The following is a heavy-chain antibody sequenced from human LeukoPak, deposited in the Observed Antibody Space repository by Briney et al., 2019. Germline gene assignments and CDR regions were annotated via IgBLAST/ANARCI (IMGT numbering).Heavy chain of an antibody. CDR3: AKGKRYPDY. V-gene: IGHV3-7*03. Sequence: GGSLRLSCLTSGFTFSTNAMSWVRQAPGKGLGWVASLNLDGSDKYYVDSVKGRFTISRDNAKNSLYLQMDSLRVEDTAVYYCAKGKRYPDYWGQGTLVTVSS. CDR1: GFTFSTNA. J-gene: IGHJ4*02. D-gene: IGHD1-1*01. CDR2: LNLDGSDK.